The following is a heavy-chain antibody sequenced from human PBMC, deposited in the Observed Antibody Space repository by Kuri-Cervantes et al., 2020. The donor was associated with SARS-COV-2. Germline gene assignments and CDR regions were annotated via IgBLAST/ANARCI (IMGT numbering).Heavy chain of an antibody. CDR2: IYPGDSDT. J-gene: IGHJ6*03. D-gene: IGHD2-15*01. Sequence: GESLKISCEVSGFLFSASAIHWVRQGSGKGLEWMGIIYPGDSDTRYSPSFQGQVTISADKSISTAYLQWSSLKASDTAMYYCARGGGPSLRYYYYYMDVWGKGTTVTVSS. CDR1: GFLFSASA. CDR3: ARGGGPSLRYYYYYMDV. V-gene: IGHV5-51*01.